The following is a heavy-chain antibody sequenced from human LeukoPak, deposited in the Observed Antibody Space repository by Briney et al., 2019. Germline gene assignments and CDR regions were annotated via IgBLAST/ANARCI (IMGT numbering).Heavy chain of an antibody. CDR1: GGPIGPYY. J-gene: IGHJ4*02. V-gene: IGHV4-4*07. CDR3: ARQYYDFWSGYFHNYFDY. D-gene: IGHD3-3*01. CDR2: IYTIGTA. Sequence: SETLSLTCLLSGGPIGPYYWSWIRQAAGKGPEWLGRIYTIGTADYNPSLKGRVFLSVDTSMNQFSLKLSSVTAADTAVYYCARQYYDFWSGYFHNYFDYWGQGTLVTVSS.